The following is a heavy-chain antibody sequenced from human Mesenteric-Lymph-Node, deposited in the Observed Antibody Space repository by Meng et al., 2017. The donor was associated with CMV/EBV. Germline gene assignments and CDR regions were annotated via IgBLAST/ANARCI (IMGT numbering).Heavy chain of an antibody. CDR3: AKDRLVGYAPGYFDY. V-gene: IGHV3-30*02. D-gene: IGHD2-15*01. J-gene: IGHJ4*02. Sequence: GGSLRLSCAASGFTFSSYGMHWVRQAPGKGLEWVTFIHYAGSNKYYADSVKGRFTISRDNSKNTLYLQMSSLRPEDTAVYYCAKDRLVGYAPGYFDYWGQETLVTVSS. CDR2: IHYAGSNK. CDR1: GFTFSSYG.